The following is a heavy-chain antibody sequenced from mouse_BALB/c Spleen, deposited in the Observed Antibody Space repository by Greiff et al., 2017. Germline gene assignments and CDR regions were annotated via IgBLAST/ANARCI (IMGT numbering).Heavy chain of an antibody. Sequence: EVQGVESGGGLVKPGGSLKLSCAASGFTFSDYYMYWVRQTPEKRLEWVATISDGGSYTYYPDSVKGRFTISRDNAKNNLYLQMSSLKSEDTAMYYCASLGVWGQGTLVTVSA. CDR3: ASLGV. CDR1: GFTFSDYY. V-gene: IGHV5-4*02. CDR2: ISDGGSYT. J-gene: IGHJ3*01.